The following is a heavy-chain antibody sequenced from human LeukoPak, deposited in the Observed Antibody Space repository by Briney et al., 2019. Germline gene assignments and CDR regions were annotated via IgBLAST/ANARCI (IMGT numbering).Heavy chain of an antibody. J-gene: IGHJ4*02. CDR2: INTYNGNT. D-gene: IGHD4-17*01. CDR3: ARDPTPSDGDYPPDHFDY. Sequence: GASVKVSCKASGYIYTNYGINWVRQAPGQGLEWMGWINTYNGNTNYAPKLHGRVTMTTDIPTSTAYMELRSLRFDDTAIYYYARDPTPSDGDYPPDHFDYWGQGTLVTVSS. CDR1: GYIYTNYG. V-gene: IGHV1-18*01.